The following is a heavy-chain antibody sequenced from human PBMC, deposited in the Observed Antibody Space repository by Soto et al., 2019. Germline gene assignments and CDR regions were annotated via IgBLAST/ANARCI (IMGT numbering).Heavy chain of an antibody. CDR3: ARSSSSWYYSYMDV. V-gene: IGHV4-39*01. Sequence: SETLSLTCTVSGGSISSSSYYWGWIRQPPGKGLEWIGSIYYSGSTYYNPSLKSRVTISVDTSKNQFSLKLSSVTAADTAVYYCARSSSSWYYSYMDVWGKGTTVTVSS. CDR1: GGSISSSSYY. J-gene: IGHJ6*03. D-gene: IGHD6-13*01. CDR2: IYYSGST.